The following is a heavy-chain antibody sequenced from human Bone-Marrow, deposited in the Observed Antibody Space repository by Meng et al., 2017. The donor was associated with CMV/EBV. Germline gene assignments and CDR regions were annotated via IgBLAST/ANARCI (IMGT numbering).Heavy chain of an antibody. CDR3: AKDGGVTGKGVYYYYGMDV. D-gene: IGHD7-27*01. J-gene: IGHJ6*01. CDR1: GFTVSSNE. Sequence: GESLKISCAASGFTVSSNEMSWVRQAPGKGLEWVSSISGGSTCYADSRKGRFTISRDNSKNTLHLQMNSLRAEDTAVYYCAKDGGVTGKGVYYYYGMDVWGQGTTVTVYS. CDR2: ISGGST. V-gene: IGHV3-38-3*01.